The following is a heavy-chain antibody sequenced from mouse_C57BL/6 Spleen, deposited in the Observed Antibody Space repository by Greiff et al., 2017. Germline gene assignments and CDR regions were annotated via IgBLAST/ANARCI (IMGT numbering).Heavy chain of an antibody. CDR2: IHPNSGST. CDR3: AGHYYGSSYSMDY. D-gene: IGHD1-1*01. J-gene: IGHJ4*01. V-gene: IGHV1-64*01. Sequence: VQLQQPGAELVKPGASVKLSCKASCYTFTSYWMHWVKQRPGQGLEWIGMIHPNSGSTNYNEKFKSKATLTVDKSSSTAYMQLSSRTSEDSAVYYCAGHYYGSSYSMDYWGQGTSVTVSS. CDR1: CYTFTSYW.